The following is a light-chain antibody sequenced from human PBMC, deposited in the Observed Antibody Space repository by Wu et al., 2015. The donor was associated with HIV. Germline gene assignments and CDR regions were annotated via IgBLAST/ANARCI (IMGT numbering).Light chain of an antibody. CDR1: QSVSSY. CDR2: DAS. CDR3: QQRSNWPRTT. Sequence: EIVMTQSPATLSVSPGEGVTLSCRASQSVSSYLAWYQQTPGQAPRLLIYDASNRATGIPARFSGSGSGTDFTLTISSLEPEDFAVYYCQQRSNWPRTTFGGGTKVEIK. J-gene: IGKJ4*01. V-gene: IGKV3-11*01.